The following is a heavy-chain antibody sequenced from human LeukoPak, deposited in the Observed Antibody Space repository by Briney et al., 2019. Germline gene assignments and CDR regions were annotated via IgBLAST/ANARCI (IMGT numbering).Heavy chain of an antibody. D-gene: IGHD5-12*01. V-gene: IGHV4-34*01. J-gene: IGHJ4*02. Sequence: SETLSLTCAVYGGSFSGYYWSWIRQPPGKGLEWIGEINHSGSTNYNPSLKSRVTISVDTSKNQFSLKLSSVTAADTAVYYCASFYNGYGTRSYYFDYWGQGTLVTVSS. CDR1: GGSFSGYY. CDR2: INHSGST. CDR3: ASFYNGYGTRSYYFDY.